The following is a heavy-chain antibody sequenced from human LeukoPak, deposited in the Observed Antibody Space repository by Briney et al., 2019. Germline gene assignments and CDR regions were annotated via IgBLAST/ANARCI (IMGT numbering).Heavy chain of an antibody. CDR1: GFTFSSYE. D-gene: IGHD3-9*01. J-gene: IGHJ3*02. V-gene: IGHV3-48*03. CDR3: ARGILTGQHDAFDI. CDR2: ISSSGSTI. Sequence: PGGSLRLSCAASGFTFSSYEMNWVRQAPGKGLEWVSYISSSGSTIYYADSVKGRFTISRDNAKSSLYLQMNSLRAEDTAVYYCARGILTGQHDAFDIWGQGTMVTVSS.